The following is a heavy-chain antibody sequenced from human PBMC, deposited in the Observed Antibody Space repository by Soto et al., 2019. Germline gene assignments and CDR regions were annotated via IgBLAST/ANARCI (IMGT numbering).Heavy chain of an antibody. Sequence: HPGGSLRLSCAASGFTFSSYGMRWVRQAPGKGLEWVAVISYDGSNKYYADSVKGRFTISRDNSKNTLYLQMNSLRAEDTAVYYCAKDPARAWSGYSPSYFDYWGQGTLVTVSS. CDR3: AKDPARAWSGYSPSYFDY. V-gene: IGHV3-30*18. CDR2: ISYDGSNK. CDR1: GFTFSSYG. D-gene: IGHD3-3*01. J-gene: IGHJ4*02.